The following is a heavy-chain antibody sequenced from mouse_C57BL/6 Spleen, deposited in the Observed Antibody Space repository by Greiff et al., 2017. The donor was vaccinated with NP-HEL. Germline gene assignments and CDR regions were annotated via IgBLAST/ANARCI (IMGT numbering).Heavy chain of an antibody. Sequence: EVKLVESGGGLVKPGGSLKLSCAASGFTFSSYAMSWVRQTPEKRLEWVATISDGGSYIYYPDNVKGRFTISRDNAKNNLYLQMSHLKSEDTAMYYCARVFYYDYPWFAYWGQGTLVTVSA. CDR3: ARVFYYDYPWFAY. D-gene: IGHD2-4*01. V-gene: IGHV5-4*03. CDR1: GFTFSSYA. J-gene: IGHJ3*01. CDR2: ISDGGSYI.